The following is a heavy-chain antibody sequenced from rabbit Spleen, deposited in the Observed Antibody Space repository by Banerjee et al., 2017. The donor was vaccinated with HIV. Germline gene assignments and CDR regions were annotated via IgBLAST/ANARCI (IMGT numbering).Heavy chain of an antibody. D-gene: IGHD4-1*01. CDR1: GFDFSNYG. Sequence: QEQLVESGGGLVQPGGSLKLSCKASGFDFSNYGVSWCRQTPVKGLEWSGCIDPVFGIKYYAGRMNGRFTISSHIAQTTLYLQLNSLTAADTTAYFCVREPRDSSCWGDNGYGLDLWGPGTLVTVS. V-gene: IGHV1S47*01. J-gene: IGHJ6*01. CDR3: VREPRDSSCWGDNGYGLDL. CDR2: IDPVFGIK.